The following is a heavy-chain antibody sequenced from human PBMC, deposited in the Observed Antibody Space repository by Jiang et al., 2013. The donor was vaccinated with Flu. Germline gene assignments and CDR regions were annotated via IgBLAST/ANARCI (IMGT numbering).Heavy chain of an antibody. CDR3: ARGSIHLDI. J-gene: IGHJ6*01. D-gene: IGHD2-21*01. V-gene: IGHV4-4*07. Sequence: YNPSLESRVTMSVDTSKNQFSLKLSSVTAADTAVYYCARGSIHLDIWGPRDHGHRLL.